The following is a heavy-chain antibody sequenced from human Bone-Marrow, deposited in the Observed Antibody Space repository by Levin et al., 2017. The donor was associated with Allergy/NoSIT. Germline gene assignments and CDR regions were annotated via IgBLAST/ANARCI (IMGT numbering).Heavy chain of an antibody. J-gene: IGHJ6*03. CDR1: GGSFSGYY. CDR3: ARGSAGYRKWQQLRYYDYYMDG. V-gene: IGHV4-34*01. CDR2: INHSGST. Sequence: TSETLSLTCAVYGGSFSGYYWSWIRQPPGKGLEWIGEINHSGSTNYNPSLKSRVTISVDTSKNQFSLKLSSVTAADTAVYYCARGSAGYRKWQQLRYYDYYMDGWGKGTTVTVSS. D-gene: IGHD6-13*01.